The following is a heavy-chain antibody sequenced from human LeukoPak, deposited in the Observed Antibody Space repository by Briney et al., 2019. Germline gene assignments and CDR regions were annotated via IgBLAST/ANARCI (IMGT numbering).Heavy chain of an antibody. CDR1: GFTFSSYI. V-gene: IGHV3-21*01. J-gene: IGHJ4*02. CDR3: ARRGFCSSTSCYGSPDY. Sequence: TGGSLRLSCAASGFTFSSYIMNWVRQAPGKGLEWVSSISSSSSYIYYADSVKGRFTISRDNAKNSLYLQMNSLRAEDTAVYYCARRGFCSSTSCYGSPDYWGQGTLVTVSS. CDR2: ISSSSSYI. D-gene: IGHD2-2*01.